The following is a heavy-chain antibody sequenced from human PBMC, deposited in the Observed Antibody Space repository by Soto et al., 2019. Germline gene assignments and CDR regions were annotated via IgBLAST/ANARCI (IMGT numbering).Heavy chain of an antibody. Sequence: QVQLVESGGGLVKPGGSLRLSCEASGFNFSDSFMSWSRQTPGKGLEWLSYIRGRDGNIYYADSVRGRFTISRDNAKNSVYLQMNSLRAEETAVYYCAGDQGPNYMAVWGKGTTVTVS. CDR1: GFNFSDSF. CDR3: AGDQGPNYMAV. CDR2: IRGRDGNI. J-gene: IGHJ6*03. V-gene: IGHV3-11*01.